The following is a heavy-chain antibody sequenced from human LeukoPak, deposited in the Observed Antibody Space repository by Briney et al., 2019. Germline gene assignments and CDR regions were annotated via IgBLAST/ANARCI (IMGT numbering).Heavy chain of an antibody. V-gene: IGHV3-7*05. CDR2: IKQDGIEK. CDR3: ARGYNGANWFDP. D-gene: IGHD1-14*01. J-gene: IGHJ5*02. CDR1: GFTFSNYW. Sequence: GGSLRLSCAASGFTFSNYWMSWVRQAPGKGLEWVANIKQDGIEKYCMDSVKGRFTISRDNAKNSLYLQMNSLRAEDTAVYYCARGYNGANWFDPWGQGTLVTVSS.